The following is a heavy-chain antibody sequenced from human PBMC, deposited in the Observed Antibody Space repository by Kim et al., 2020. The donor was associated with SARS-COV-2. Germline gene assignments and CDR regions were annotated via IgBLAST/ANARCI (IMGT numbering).Heavy chain of an antibody. D-gene: IGHD6-19*01. Sequence: SETLSLTCAVYGGSFSDYYWGWIRQPPGKGLEWIGEINHSANTNYNPSLKSRVTISVDRTKNQFSLKLSSVTAADTAVYHCARGASTRRIRGYNYEGSGWYGYWGQGALVTVSS. J-gene: IGHJ4*02. V-gene: IGHV4-34*01. CDR2: INHSANT. CDR3: ARGASTRRIRGYNYEGSGWYGY. CDR1: GGSFSDYY.